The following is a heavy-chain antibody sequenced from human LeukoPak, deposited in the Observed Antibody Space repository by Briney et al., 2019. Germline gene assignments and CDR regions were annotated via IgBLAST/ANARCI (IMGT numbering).Heavy chain of an antibody. CDR2: ISSNGGST. CDR1: GFTFSSSA. J-gene: IGHJ4*02. Sequence: GGSLRLSCAASGFTFSSSAMSWVRQAPGKGLEWVSAISSNGGSTYFADSVKGRFAISRDNSKNTVYLQMNSLRAEDTAVYYCAKEQQWPVRSFDYWGQGTLVTVSS. D-gene: IGHD6-19*01. V-gene: IGHV3-23*01. CDR3: AKEQQWPVRSFDY.